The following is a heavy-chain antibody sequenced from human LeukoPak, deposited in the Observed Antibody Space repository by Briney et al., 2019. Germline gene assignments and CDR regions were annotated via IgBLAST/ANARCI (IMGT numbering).Heavy chain of an antibody. J-gene: IGHJ6*02. V-gene: IGHV3-30*02. CDR3: ASLQVETVTTSDYYYYGMDV. Sequence: AGGSLRLSCAASGFTFNSFAMHWVRQAPGKGLEHLAFIQSDGSDKYYADSVKGRFTISRDNSKNTLYLQMNGLRGDDTAVYYCASLQVETVTTSDYYYYGMDVWGQGTTVTVSS. D-gene: IGHD4-17*01. CDR1: GFTFNSFA. CDR2: IQSDGSDK.